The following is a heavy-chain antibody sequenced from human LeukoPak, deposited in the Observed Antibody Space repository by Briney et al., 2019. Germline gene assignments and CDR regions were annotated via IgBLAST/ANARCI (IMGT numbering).Heavy chain of an antibody. CDR2: IFYSGST. J-gene: IGHJ4*02. Sequence: SETLSLTCTASGDSISSGNYYWSWIRQPPGKGLEWIGYIFYSGSTNYNPSLKSRVTISVDRSKNQFSLKLTSVTAADTAVYYCARDSGFGDPFDYWGQGTLVTVSS. V-gene: IGHV4-61*01. CDR1: GDSISSGNYY. CDR3: ARDSGFGDPFDY. D-gene: IGHD3-16*01.